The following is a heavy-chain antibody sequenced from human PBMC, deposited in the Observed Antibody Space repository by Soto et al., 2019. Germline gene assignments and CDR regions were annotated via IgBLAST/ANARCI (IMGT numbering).Heavy chain of an antibody. V-gene: IGHV3-53*01. Sequence: EVQLVESGGGLIQPGGSLRLSCAVSGFTVSNNYMSWVRQAPGKGLEGVSVIYSGGYTAYGDSVKGRFTISRDNSKNTTYLQITGRGPADPAVFYWAPRPGGGGYWGQGTLVTVSS. CDR2: IYSGGYT. J-gene: IGHJ4*02. CDR1: GFTVSNNY. D-gene: IGHD3-10*01. CDR3: APRPGGGGY.